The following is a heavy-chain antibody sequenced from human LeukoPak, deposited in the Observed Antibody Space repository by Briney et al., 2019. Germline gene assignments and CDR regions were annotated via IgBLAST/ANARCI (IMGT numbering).Heavy chain of an antibody. CDR2: IYHSGST. CDR3: ARMRRNFSARYSSNTKEFDY. J-gene: IGHJ4*02. CDR1: GYSISSGYY. Sequence: PSETLSLTCAVSGYSISSGYYWGWIRQPPGKGLEWIGSIYHSGSTYYNPSLKSRVTISVDTSKNQFSLKLSSVTAADTAVYYCARMRRNFSARYSSNTKEFDYWGQGTLVTVSS. V-gene: IGHV4-38-2*01. D-gene: IGHD6-13*01.